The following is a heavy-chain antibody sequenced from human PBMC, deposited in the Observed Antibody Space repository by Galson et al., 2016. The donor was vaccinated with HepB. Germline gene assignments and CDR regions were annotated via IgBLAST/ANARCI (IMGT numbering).Heavy chain of an antibody. CDR2: INPSGGST. V-gene: IGHV1-46*01. CDR3: ARASLINFWGGYGY. Sequence: SVKVSCKASGYTFTSYYIHWVRQAPGQGLEWMGIINPSGGSTSYAQKFQGRVTMTRDTSTSTVYMELSSLRSEDPAVYYRARASLINFWGGYGYWGQGTLVTVSS. CDR1: GYTFTSYY. D-gene: IGHD3-16*01. J-gene: IGHJ4*02.